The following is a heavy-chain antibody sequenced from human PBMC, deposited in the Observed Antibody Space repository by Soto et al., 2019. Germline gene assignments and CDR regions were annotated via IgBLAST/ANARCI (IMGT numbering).Heavy chain of an antibody. D-gene: IGHD3-3*01. V-gene: IGHV4-31*03. CDR3: ATMGGLEGGSYTSNWFDP. CDR1: GGSISSGCYY. CDR2: IYYIGST. J-gene: IGHJ5*02. Sequence: SETLSLTGTVCGGSISSGCYYWSWIRQHPGKGLECIGYIYYIGSTYYNPSLKSRVTISVDTSKNQFSLKLSSVTAADTAVYYCATMGGLEGGSYTSNWFDPWGQGTVVTVS.